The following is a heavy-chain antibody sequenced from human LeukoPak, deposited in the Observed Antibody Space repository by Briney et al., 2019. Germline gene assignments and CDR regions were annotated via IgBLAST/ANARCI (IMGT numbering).Heavy chain of an antibody. V-gene: IGHV4-34*01. Sequence: PSETLSLTCAVYGGSFSGYYWSWIRQPPGKGLEWIGEINHSGSTNYNPSLKSRVTISVDTSKNQFSLKLSSVTAADTAVYYCARETLEYGSGSNNWFDPWGQGTLVTVSS. CDR2: INHSGST. J-gene: IGHJ5*02. CDR1: GGSFSGYY. D-gene: IGHD3-10*01. CDR3: ARETLEYGSGSNNWFDP.